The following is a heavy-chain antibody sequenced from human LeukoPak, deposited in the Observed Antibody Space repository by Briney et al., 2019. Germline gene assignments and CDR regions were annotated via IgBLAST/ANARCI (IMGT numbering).Heavy chain of an antibody. CDR3: AKDPNGDYIGAFDF. Sequence: GGSLRLSCAASGFTFSSYSLNWVRQAPGKGLEWVSFISGSTTTIFYADSVKGRFTISRDNAKNSLYLQMNSLRAEDTAVYYCAKDPNGDYIGAFDFWGQGTMVSVSS. V-gene: IGHV3-48*04. CDR2: ISGSTTTI. D-gene: IGHD4-17*01. J-gene: IGHJ3*01. CDR1: GFTFSSYS.